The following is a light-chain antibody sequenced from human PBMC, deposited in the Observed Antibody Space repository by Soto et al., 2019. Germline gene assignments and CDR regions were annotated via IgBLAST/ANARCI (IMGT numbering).Light chain of an antibody. Sequence: EIVFTQSPRTLSLSPGERATLSCRASQSVSSSYLAWYQQKPGQAPRLLIYDASSRATGIPDRFSGSGSGTDFTLTISRLEPEDFAVYYCQQYGSSLWTFGQGTKVDI. CDR3: QQYGSSLWT. J-gene: IGKJ1*01. CDR1: QSVSSSY. CDR2: DAS. V-gene: IGKV3-20*01.